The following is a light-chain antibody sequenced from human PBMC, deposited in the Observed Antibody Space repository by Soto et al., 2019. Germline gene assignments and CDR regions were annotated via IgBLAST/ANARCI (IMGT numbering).Light chain of an antibody. CDR1: SSDVGGYNF. CDR3: GTWDSRLSVGV. J-gene: IGLJ1*01. CDR2: EVS. V-gene: IGLV2-14*01. Sequence: QSALTQPASVSGSPGQSITISCTGTSSDVGGYNFVSWYQQRPGKAPKLMIYEVSNRPSGVSNRFSGSKSGTSATLDITGLQTGDEADYYCGTWDSRLSVGVFGTGTKLTVL.